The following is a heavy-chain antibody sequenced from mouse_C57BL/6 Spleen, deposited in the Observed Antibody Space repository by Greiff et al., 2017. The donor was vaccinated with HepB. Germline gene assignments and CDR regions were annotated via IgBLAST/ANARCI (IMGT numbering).Heavy chain of an antibody. CDR3: ATCPVYYYAMDY. Sequence: QVQLQQSGAELVRPGSSVKLSCKASGYTFTSYWMHWVKQRPIQGLEWIGNIDPSDSETHYNQKFKDKATLTVDKSSSTAYMQLSSLTSEDSAVYYWATCPVYYYAMDYWGQGTSVTVSS. CDR2: IDPSDSET. V-gene: IGHV1-52*01. CDR1: GYTFTSYW. J-gene: IGHJ4*01.